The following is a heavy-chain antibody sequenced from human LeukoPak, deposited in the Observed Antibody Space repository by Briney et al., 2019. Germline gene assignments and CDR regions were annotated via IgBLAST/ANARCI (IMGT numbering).Heavy chain of an antibody. D-gene: IGHD1-20*01. V-gene: IGHV3-53*01. CDR1: GFTVSSNY. J-gene: IGHJ4*02. Sequence: PGGSLRLSCAASGFTVSSNYMSWVRQAPGKGLEWVSVIYSGVSTYYADSVKGRFTISRDNSKNTLYLQMNSLRAEDTAVYYCARDRVNWNDGVDYWGQGTLVTVSS. CDR2: IYSGVST. CDR3: ARDRVNWNDGVDY.